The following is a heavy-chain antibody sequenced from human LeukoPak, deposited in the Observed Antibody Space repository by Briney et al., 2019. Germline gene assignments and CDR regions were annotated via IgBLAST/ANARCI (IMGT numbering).Heavy chain of an antibody. CDR2: INHSGST. CDR3: ARQGLTMVRGVITWKTDIWFDP. Sequence: SETLSLTRAVYGGSFSGYYWSWIRQPPGKGLEWIGEINHSGSTNYNPSLKSRVTISVDTSKNQFSLKLSSVTAADTAVYYCARQGLTMVRGVITWKTDIWFDPWGQGTLVTVSS. V-gene: IGHV4-34*01. CDR1: GGSFSGYY. D-gene: IGHD3-10*01. J-gene: IGHJ5*02.